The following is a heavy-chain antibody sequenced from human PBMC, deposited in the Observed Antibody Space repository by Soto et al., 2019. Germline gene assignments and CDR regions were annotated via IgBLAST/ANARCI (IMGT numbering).Heavy chain of an antibody. V-gene: IGHV3-74*03. CDR1: GLTFRSYW. CDR3: VRDMQLWRLGS. CDR2: INTDGSVA. J-gene: IGHJ4*02. Sequence: EVQLVESGGGLVQPGESLRLSCAASGLTFRSYWMHWVRQAPGKGLVWVSRINTDGSVAMYVDSVKGRFTISRDNAKNNLYLHMNSLRAEDTAVYYCVRDMQLWRLGSWGQGTLVTVSS. D-gene: IGHD2-21*01.